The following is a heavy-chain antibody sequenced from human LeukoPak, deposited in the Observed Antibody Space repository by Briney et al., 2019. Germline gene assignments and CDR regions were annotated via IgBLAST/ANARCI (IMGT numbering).Heavy chain of an antibody. V-gene: IGHV4-61*02. J-gene: IGHJ4*02. CDR2: IYTSGST. D-gene: IGHD6-13*01. Sequence: SETLSLTCTVSGGSISSGSYYWSWIRQPAGKGLEWIGRIYTSGSTNYNPSLKSRVTISVDTSKNQFSLKLRSVTAADTAVYYCARTQPTYIAAAYYYFDYWGQGTLVTVSS. CDR1: GGSISSGSYY. CDR3: ARTQPTYIAAAYYYFDY.